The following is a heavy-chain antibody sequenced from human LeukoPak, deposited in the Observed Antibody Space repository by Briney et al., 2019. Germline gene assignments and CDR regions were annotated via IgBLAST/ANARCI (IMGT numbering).Heavy chain of an antibody. CDR3: ARVGYDSSGYYLAEYFQH. J-gene: IGHJ1*01. Sequence: GGSLRLSCAASGFTFSSYSMNWARQAPGKGLEWVSSISSSSSYIYYADSVKGRFTISRDNAKNSPYLQMNSLRAEDTAVYYCARVGYDSSGYYLAEYFQHWGQGTLVTVSS. D-gene: IGHD3-22*01. V-gene: IGHV3-21*01. CDR2: ISSSSSYI. CDR1: GFTFSSYS.